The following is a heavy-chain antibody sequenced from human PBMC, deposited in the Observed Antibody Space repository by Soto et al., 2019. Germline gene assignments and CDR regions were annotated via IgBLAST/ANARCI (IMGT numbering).Heavy chain of an antibody. Sequence: EVQLVESGGGLVQPGGSLRLSCAASGFTFSSYSMNWVRQAPGKGLEWVSYISSSSSTIYYADSVKGRFTISRDNAKNSLYLQRNSLRAEDTAVYYCARHGPKRYSSGWYYYYYMDVWGKGTTVTDSS. CDR1: GFTFSSYS. D-gene: IGHD6-19*01. V-gene: IGHV3-48*01. J-gene: IGHJ6*03. CDR3: ARHGPKRYSSGWYYYYYMDV. CDR2: ISSSSSTI.